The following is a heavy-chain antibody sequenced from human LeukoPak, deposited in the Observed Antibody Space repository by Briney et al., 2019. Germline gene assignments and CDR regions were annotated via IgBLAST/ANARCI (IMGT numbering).Heavy chain of an antibody. Sequence: SETLSLTCTVSGRSISSGGYYWSSVRQHPGKGREWIGYIYYSGSTYYNPSLKSRVTISVDTSKNQFSLKLSSVTAADTAVYYCARDDCSGGSCYSDYWGQGTLVTVSS. CDR1: GRSISSGGYY. CDR2: IYYSGST. V-gene: IGHV4-31*03. D-gene: IGHD2-15*01. CDR3: ARDDCSGGSCYSDY. J-gene: IGHJ4*02.